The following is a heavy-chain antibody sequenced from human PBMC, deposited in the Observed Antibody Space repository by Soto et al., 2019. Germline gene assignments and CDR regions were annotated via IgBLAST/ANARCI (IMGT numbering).Heavy chain of an antibody. V-gene: IGHV3-30*18. D-gene: IGHD3-22*01. CDR1: GIIFSTYG. Sequence: QVQLVESGGGVVQPGRSLRLSCAASGIIFSTYGMHWVRQAPGKGLEWVAVISHDGSTIDYTDSVQGRFTISRDNSTNPLFLQMTSLRAEYTAVYYCANPVQEKCYHYDIWYFDLWGRGTRVTVSS. J-gene: IGHJ2*01. CDR3: ANPVQEKCYHYDIWYFDL. CDR2: ISHDGSTI.